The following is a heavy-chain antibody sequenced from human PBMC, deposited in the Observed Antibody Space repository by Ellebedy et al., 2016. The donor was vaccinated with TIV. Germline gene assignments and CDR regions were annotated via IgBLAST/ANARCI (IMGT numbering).Heavy chain of an antibody. CDR1: GGSIKSDPYY. D-gene: IGHD6-13*01. CDR2: IYSSGLN. V-gene: IGHV4-39*07. Sequence: MPSETLSLTCTVSGGSIKSDPYYWGWIRQPQGKGLEWVGSIYSSGLNFSSPSLKSRVTTPVDTSTNQFSLSLSSVTAADTALYFCARILPVSYSTAFDIWGPGTMVTISS. J-gene: IGHJ3*02. CDR3: ARILPVSYSTAFDI.